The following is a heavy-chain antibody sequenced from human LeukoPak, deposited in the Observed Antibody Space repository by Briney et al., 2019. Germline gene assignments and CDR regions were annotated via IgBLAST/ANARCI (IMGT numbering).Heavy chain of an antibody. J-gene: IGHJ3*02. V-gene: IGHV4-34*01. Sequence: PSETLSLTCAVYGGSFSGYYWSWIRQPPGKGLEWIGEINHSGSTNYNPSLKSRVTISVDTSKYQCSLTLSSVSAADTAVYYCARAPGYYDSSGSAFDIWGQGTMVTVSS. D-gene: IGHD3-22*01. CDR1: GGSFSGYY. CDR3: ARAPGYYDSSGSAFDI. CDR2: INHSGST.